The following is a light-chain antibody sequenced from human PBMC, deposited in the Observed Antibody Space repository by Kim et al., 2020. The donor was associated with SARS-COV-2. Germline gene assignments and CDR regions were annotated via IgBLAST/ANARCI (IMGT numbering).Light chain of an antibody. J-gene: IGLJ2*01. CDR3: GAWDDSMSAVI. CDR1: SSNIGSNT. CDR2: INN. Sequence: ELTQPPSASGTPGQSVTISCSGRSSNIGSNTVNWYQQLPGTAPKLLIYINNQRPSGVPDRFSGSKSGTSASLAISELQSEDEANYYCGAWDDSMSAVILGGGTKLTVL. V-gene: IGLV1-44*01.